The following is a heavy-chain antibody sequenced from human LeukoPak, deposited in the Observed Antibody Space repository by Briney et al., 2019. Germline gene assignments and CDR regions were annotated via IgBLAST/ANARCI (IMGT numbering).Heavy chain of an antibody. CDR2: IYTSGST. V-gene: IGHV4-4*07. CDR3: ARDSAYSSSYDY. D-gene: IGHD6-6*01. J-gene: IGHJ4*02. CDR1: GGSISSYY. Sequence: SETLSLTCTVYGGSISSYYWSWIRQPAGKGLEWIGRIYTSGSTNYNPSLKSRVTMSVDTSKNQFSLKLSSVTAADTAVYYCARDSAYSSSYDYWGQETMVTVSS.